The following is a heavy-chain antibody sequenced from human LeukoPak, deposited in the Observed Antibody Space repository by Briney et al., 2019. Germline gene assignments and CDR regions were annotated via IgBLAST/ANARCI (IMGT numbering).Heavy chain of an antibody. D-gene: IGHD5-18*01. CDR1: GFTFEDYA. CDR2: IRWNSGSI. V-gene: IGHV3-9*01. CDR3: ASGYSYGALN. J-gene: IGHJ4*02. Sequence: GRSLRLSCAASGFTFEDYAMHGVRQSPGKGLEWVSGIRWNSGSIVYADPVKGLFTISRDNAKNSLYLQMNSLRAEDTALYYCASGYSYGALNWGQGTLVTVSS.